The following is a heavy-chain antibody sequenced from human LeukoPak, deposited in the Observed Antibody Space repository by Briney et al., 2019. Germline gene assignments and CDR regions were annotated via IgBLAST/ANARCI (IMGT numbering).Heavy chain of an antibody. D-gene: IGHD2-15*01. Sequence: GESLKISCKGSGYSFTSYWIGWVRQMPGKGLEWMGIIYPGDSDTRYSPSFQGQVTISADKSISTAYLQWSSLKASDTATYYCARRIAPPYWYFDLWGRGTLVTVSS. CDR2: IYPGDSDT. CDR1: GYSFTSYW. V-gene: IGHV5-51*01. J-gene: IGHJ2*01. CDR3: ARRIAPPYWYFDL.